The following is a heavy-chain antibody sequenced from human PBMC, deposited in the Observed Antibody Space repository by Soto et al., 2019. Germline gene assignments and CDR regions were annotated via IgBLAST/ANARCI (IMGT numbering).Heavy chain of an antibody. CDR2: ISNSGST. D-gene: IGHD5-18*01. CDR3: AKYHVDTSMVNFYCYMDV. J-gene: IGHJ6*03. V-gene: IGHV4-31*03. Sequence: QVQLQESGPGLVKPSQTLSLTCTVSGGSISSGAYYWSWIRQHPGKGLEWIGYISNSGSTHYNPSLKSRLNRSLDTSKNQFSLTLSSVTAADTAVYFCAKYHVDTSMVNFYCYMDVWGKGTSVTVSS. CDR1: GGSISSGAYY.